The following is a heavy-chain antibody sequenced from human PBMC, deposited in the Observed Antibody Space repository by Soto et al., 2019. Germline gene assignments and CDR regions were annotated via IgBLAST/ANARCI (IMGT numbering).Heavy chain of an antibody. CDR3: VRDEHKNMVT. D-gene: IGHD5-18*01. CDR2: IYNSGST. V-gene: IGHV4-31*03. Sequence: TXSLTCTVTGCSVISGVYYWTWIRQHPGKGLEWIGYIYNSGSTFYNPSLKSRVTISADTSKNQFSLKLSSVTAADTAVYFCVRDEHKNMVTWGQGTLVTVSS. CDR1: GCSVISGVYY. J-gene: IGHJ4*02.